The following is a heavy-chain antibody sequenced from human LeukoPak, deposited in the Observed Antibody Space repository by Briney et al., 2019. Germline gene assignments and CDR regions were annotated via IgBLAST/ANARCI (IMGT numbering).Heavy chain of an antibody. V-gene: IGHV4-59*01. D-gene: IGHD6-19*01. CDR3: ARDVSGVAGSAFDI. Sequence: SETLSLTCIVSGGSMSSYYWTWLRQPPGKELEWVGYIYYSGTTSYNPSLKSRVTISVDTSKNQFSLKLYSVTAADTAVYYCARDVSGVAGSAFDIWGQGTIVTVSS. CDR1: GGSMSSYY. CDR2: IYYSGTT. J-gene: IGHJ3*02.